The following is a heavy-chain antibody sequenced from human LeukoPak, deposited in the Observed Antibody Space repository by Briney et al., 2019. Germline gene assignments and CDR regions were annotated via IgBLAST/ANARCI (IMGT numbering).Heavy chain of an antibody. V-gene: IGHV3-30*03. D-gene: IGHD3-22*01. Sequence: TGGSLRLSCAASGFTFSSYGMHWVRQAPGKGLEWVAVISYDGSNKYYADSVRGRFTISRDNSKNTLYLQMNSLRAEDTAVYYCARIYASSGYYFLDYWGQGTLVTVSS. CDR1: GFTFSSYG. J-gene: IGHJ4*02. CDR3: ARIYASSGYYFLDY. CDR2: ISYDGSNK.